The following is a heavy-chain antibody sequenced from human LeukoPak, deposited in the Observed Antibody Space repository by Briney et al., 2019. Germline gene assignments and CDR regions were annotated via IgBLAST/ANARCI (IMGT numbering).Heavy chain of an antibody. J-gene: IGHJ5*02. CDR2: IYYSGST. Sequence: PSETLSLTCTVSGGPISSYYWSWIRQPPGKGLEWIGYIYYSGSTNYNPSLKSRATISVDTSKNQFSLKLSSVTAADTAVYYCARLYSSSWYSWFDPWGQGTLVTVSS. D-gene: IGHD6-13*01. CDR1: GGPISSYY. CDR3: ARLYSSSWYSWFDP. V-gene: IGHV4-59*01.